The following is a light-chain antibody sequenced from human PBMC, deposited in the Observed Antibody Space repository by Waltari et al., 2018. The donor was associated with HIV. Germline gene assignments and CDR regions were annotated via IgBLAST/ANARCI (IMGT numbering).Light chain of an antibody. CDR1: STDVPTYHY. CDR3: TSYEGKNNLV. CDR2: EVN. Sequence: QSALTQPPSASVSPGQSVTISCTGTSTDVPTYHYVSWYQQHPGEAPKILIYEVNKRPSGVPDRFSGSKSGNTASLTVSGLQADDEADYYCTSYEGKNNLVFGGGTKLTVL. J-gene: IGLJ2*01. V-gene: IGLV2-8*01.